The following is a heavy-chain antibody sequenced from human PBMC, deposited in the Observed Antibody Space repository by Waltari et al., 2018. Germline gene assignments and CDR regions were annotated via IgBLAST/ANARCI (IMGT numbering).Heavy chain of an antibody. V-gene: IGHV4-34*01. D-gene: IGHD2-2*01. CDR3: ARDRYCSSTSCYDWFAYYYYGMDV. Sequence: QVQLQQWGAGLLKPSETLSLTCAVYGGSFSGYYWSWIRQTPGKGLAWIGEINHSGSTNYNQILQSRVTRAVDPSKDQFHLKLSSVTAADTAVYYCARDRYCSSTSCYDWFAYYYYGMDVWGQGTTVTVSS. J-gene: IGHJ6*02. CDR1: GGSFSGYY. CDR2: INHSGST.